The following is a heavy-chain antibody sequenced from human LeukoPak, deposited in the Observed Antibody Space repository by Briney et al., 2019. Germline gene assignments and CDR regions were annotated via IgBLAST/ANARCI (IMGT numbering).Heavy chain of an antibody. CDR2: INRSGST. V-gene: IGHV4-34*01. J-gene: IGHJ6*03. Sequence: PSETLSLTCAVYGGSFSGYYWSWIRQPPGKGLEWIGEINRSGSTNYNPSLKSRVTISVDTSKNQFSLKLSSVTAADTAVYYCARDNYYDSSGYYYDGKSDAGTGRRYYYYYMDVWGKGTTVTVSS. CDR1: GGSFSGYY. D-gene: IGHD3-22*01. CDR3: ARDNYYDSSGYYYDGKSDAGTGRRYYYYYMDV.